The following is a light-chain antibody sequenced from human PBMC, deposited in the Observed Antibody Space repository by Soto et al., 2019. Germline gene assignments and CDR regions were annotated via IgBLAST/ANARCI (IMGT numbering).Light chain of an antibody. V-gene: IGKV1-5*03. CDR3: QHYNSYSEA. Sequence: IQMTQSPSPLSVSVGDRVTLTCLASQTISSWLAWYQQKPGKAPKLLIYKASTLKSGVPSRFSGSGSGTEFTLTISSLQPDDFATYYCQHYNSYSEAFGQGTKVDIK. CDR2: KAS. J-gene: IGKJ1*01. CDR1: QTISSW.